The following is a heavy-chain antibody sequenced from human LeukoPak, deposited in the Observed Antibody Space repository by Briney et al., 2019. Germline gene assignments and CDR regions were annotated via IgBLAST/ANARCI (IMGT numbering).Heavy chain of an antibody. D-gene: IGHD6-13*01. CDR3: ARGIGEEYSSSWKLNNFDY. J-gene: IGHJ4*02. CDR1: GGSFSGYY. V-gene: IGHV4-34*01. Sequence: SETLSLTCAVYGGSFSGYYWSWIRQPPGKGLEWIGEINHSGSTNYNPSLKSRVTISVDTSKNQFSLKLSSVTAADTAVYYCARGIGEEYSSSWKLNNFDYWGQGTLVTVSS. CDR2: INHSGST.